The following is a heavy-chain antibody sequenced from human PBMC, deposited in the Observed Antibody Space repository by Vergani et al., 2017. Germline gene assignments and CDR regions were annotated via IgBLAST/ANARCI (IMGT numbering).Heavy chain of an antibody. CDR2: IWYDGSNK. D-gene: IGHD3-16*01. CDR3: VGGRGLMGGFFDY. V-gene: IGHV3-33*01. J-gene: IGHJ4*02. Sequence: QVQLVESGGGVVQPGRSLRLSCAASGFTFSSYGMHWVRQAPGKGLEWVAVIWYDGSNKYYADSVKGRFTISRDNSKNTLYLQMNSLRAEDTAVYYCVGGRGLMGGFFDYWGQGTLVTVSS. CDR1: GFTFSSYG.